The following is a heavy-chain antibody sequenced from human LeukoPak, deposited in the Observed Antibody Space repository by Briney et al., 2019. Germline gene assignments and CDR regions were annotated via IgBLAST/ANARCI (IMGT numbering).Heavy chain of an antibody. CDR1: GYTFTRYY. Sequence: ASVKVSCKASGYTFTRYYMHWVRQAPGQGLEWMGIISPSGETTSYAQKFQGRVTMTRDTSTRAAYLDLSSLRSEDTAVYYCARGRDYYAVSGYHNWFDAWGQGTLVTVSS. J-gene: IGHJ5*02. CDR3: ARGRDYYAVSGYHNWFDA. D-gene: IGHD3-22*01. CDR2: ISPSGETT. V-gene: IGHV1-46*01.